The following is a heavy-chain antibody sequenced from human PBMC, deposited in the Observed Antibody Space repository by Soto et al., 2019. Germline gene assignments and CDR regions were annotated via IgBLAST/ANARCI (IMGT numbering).Heavy chain of an antibody. CDR1: GYSITSYA. Sequence: ASVKVSCQASGYSITSYAMHWVRQAPGQRLEWMGWINANSGGTNYAQKFQGWVTMTRDTSISTAYMELSRLRSDDTAVYYCARDLVQAAAGTGLMNYYYYGMDVWGQGTTVTVSS. D-gene: IGHD6-13*01. CDR3: ARDLVQAAAGTGLMNYYYYGMDV. CDR2: INANSGGT. J-gene: IGHJ6*02. V-gene: IGHV1-2*04.